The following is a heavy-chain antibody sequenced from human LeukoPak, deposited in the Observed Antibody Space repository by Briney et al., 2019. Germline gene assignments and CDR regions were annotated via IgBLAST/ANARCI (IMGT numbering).Heavy chain of an antibody. D-gene: IGHD3-10*01. CDR3: AKLIWFGELLDYFDY. Sequence: PGGSLRLSCAASGFTFSSSAMSWVRQAPGKGLEWVSSISSSGTYIYYADSMKGRFALSRDNAKNTLYLQMNSLRAEDTAVYYCAKLIWFGELLDYFDYWGQGTLVTVSS. CDR1: GFTFSSSA. V-gene: IGHV3-21*04. J-gene: IGHJ4*02. CDR2: ISSSGTYI.